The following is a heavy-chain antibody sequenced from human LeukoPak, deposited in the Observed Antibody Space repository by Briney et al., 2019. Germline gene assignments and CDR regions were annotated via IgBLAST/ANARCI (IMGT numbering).Heavy chain of an antibody. Sequence: GGSLRLSCAASGFTFSSYAMSWVRQAPGKGLEWVSAISGSGGSTYYADSVKGRFTISRDNSKNTLYLQMNSLRAEDTAVYYCAKGLGYYDSRGYYPGDYWGQGTLVTVSS. J-gene: IGHJ4*02. CDR3: AKGLGYYDSRGYYPGDY. CDR1: GFTFSSYA. D-gene: IGHD3-22*01. CDR2: ISGSGGST. V-gene: IGHV3-23*01.